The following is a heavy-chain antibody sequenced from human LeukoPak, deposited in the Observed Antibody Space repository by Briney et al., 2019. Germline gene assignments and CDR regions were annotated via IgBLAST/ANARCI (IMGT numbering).Heavy chain of an antibody. CDR1: GGSISSSSYY. D-gene: IGHD3-10*01. V-gene: IGHV4-39*07. CDR2: IYYSGST. CDR3: AREGGLYVGY. Sequence: SETLSLTCTVSGGSISSSSYYWGWIRQPPGKGLEWIGSIYYSGSTYYNPSLKSRVTISVDTSKNQFSLKLSSVTAADTAVYYRAREGGLYVGYWGQGTLVTVSS. J-gene: IGHJ4*02.